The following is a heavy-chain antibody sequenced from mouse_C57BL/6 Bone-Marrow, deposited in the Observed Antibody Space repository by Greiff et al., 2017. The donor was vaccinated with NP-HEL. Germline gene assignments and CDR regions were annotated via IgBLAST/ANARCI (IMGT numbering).Heavy chain of an antibody. J-gene: IGHJ2*01. CDR2: IYPGDGDT. D-gene: IGHD1-1*01. Sequence: VQLQQSGPELVKPGASVKISCKASGYAFSSSWMNWVKQRPGKGLEWIGRIYPGDGDTNYNGKFKGKATLTADKSSSTAYMQLSSLTSEDSAVYFCARNYGSSYAGDYWGQGTTLTVSS. CDR1: GYAFSSSW. V-gene: IGHV1-82*01. CDR3: ARNYGSSYAGDY.